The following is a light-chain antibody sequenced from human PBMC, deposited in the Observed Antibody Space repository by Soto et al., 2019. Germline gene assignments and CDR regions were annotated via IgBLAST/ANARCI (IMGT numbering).Light chain of an antibody. CDR2: TAS. V-gene: IGKV1-12*01. J-gene: IGKJ4*01. CDR1: QGISSR. CDR3: QKANSFHLT. Sequence: DIQMAPSPSSVSASVGDRVTITCRASQGISSRLAWYQQKPGKAPKLLIYTASSLQSGVKSRFSGSGSGKDFTITISSMQNEDFETYYCQKANSFHLTFGGGTKVDIK.